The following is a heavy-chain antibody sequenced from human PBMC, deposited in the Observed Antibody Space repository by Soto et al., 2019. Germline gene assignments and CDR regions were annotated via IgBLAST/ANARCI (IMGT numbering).Heavy chain of an antibody. CDR3: ARSFRIVVVTAISY. D-gene: IGHD2-21*02. CDR1: GYTFTGYY. CDR2: INPNSGGT. V-gene: IGHV1-2*02. Sequence: ASVKVSCKASGYTFTGYYMHWVRQAPGQGLEWMGWINPNSGGTNYAQKFQGRVTMTRDTSLSTAYMELCSLRADDTAVYYCARSFRIVVVTAISYWGQGTLITVSS. J-gene: IGHJ4*02.